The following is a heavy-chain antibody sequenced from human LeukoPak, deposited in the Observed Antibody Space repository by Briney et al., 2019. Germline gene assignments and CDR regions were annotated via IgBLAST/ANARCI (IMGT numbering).Heavy chain of an antibody. V-gene: IGHV1-69*01. J-gene: IGHJ5*02. Sequence: GSSVEVSCKASGGTFSSYAISWVRQAPGQGLEWMGGIIPIFGTANYTQKFQGRVTITADESTSTAYMELSSLRSEDTAVYYCARAWGGYYDFWTWGQGTLVTVSS. CDR3: ARAWGGYYDFWT. D-gene: IGHD3-3*01. CDR1: GGTFSSYA. CDR2: IIPIFGTA.